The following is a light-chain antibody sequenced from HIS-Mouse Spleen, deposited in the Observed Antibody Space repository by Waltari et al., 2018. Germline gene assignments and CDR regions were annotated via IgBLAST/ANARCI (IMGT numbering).Light chain of an antibody. J-gene: IGLJ2*01. CDR1: STYVGGYNY. CDR3: SSYTSSSTYVV. CDR2: DVS. V-gene: IGLV2-14*03. Sequence: QSALTQPASVSGPPGQSITISCTGTSTYVGGYNYVSWYQQHPGKAPKLMIYDVSNRPSGVSNRFSGSKSGNTASLTISGLQAEDEADYYCSSYTSSSTYVVFGGGTKLTVL.